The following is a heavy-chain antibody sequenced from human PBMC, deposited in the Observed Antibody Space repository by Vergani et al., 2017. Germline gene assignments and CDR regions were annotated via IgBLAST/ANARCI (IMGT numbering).Heavy chain of an antibody. V-gene: IGHV3-33*01. CDR2: IWDDGSNK. CDR1: GFTFSSYG. J-gene: IGHJ4*02. Sequence: QVQLVESGGGVVQPGRSLGLSCAASGFTFSSYGMHWIRQAPGKGLEWVAVIWDDGSNKYYSESVRGRFTISRDNSKSTLYLQMNSLSVEDTAVYYCARVAGWNLLGYCSGGSCYQIDYWGQGTLVXVSS. D-gene: IGHD2-15*01. CDR3: ARVAGWNLLGYCSGGSCYQIDY.